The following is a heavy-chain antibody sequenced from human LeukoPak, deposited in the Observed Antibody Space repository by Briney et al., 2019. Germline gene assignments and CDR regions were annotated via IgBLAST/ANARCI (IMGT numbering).Heavy chain of an antibody. Sequence: SETLSLTCAVYGGSFSGYYWSWIRQPPGKGLEWVGEINHSGSTNYNPSLKSRVTISVDTSKNQFSLKLSSVTAADTAVYYCARSSSGWYGDYWGQGTLVTVSS. CDR1: GGSFSGYY. D-gene: IGHD6-19*01. CDR3: ARSSSGWYGDY. CDR2: INHSGST. V-gene: IGHV4-34*01. J-gene: IGHJ4*02.